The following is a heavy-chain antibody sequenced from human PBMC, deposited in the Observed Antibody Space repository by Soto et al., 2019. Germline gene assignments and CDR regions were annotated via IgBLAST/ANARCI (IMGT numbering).Heavy chain of an antibody. J-gene: IGHJ2*01. CDR3: ARGVTTNKGYFDL. D-gene: IGHD4-17*01. Sequence: EVQLVESGGGLVKPGGSLRLSCAASEFTFSSYVMNWVRPAPGKGLEWVSSISSSSTYIYSADSLKGRFTISRDNAKNSLYLQMNSLRAEDTAVYYCARGVTTNKGYFDLWGRGTLVTVSS. V-gene: IGHV3-21*06. CDR1: EFTFSSYV. CDR2: ISSSSTYI.